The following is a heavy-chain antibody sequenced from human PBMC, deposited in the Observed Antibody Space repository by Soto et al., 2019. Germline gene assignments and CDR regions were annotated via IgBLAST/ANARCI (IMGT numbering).Heavy chain of an antibody. Sequence: SVKVSCKASGGTFSSYAISWVRQAPGQGLEWMGGIIPIFGTANYAQKFQGRVTITADESTSTAYMELSSLRSEDTAVYYCARDRTSLWTSTDTGRTLDYSGQGTLVTLPS. J-gene: IGHJ4*02. D-gene: IGHD5-18*01. V-gene: IGHV1-69*13. CDR2: IIPIFGTA. CDR1: GGTFSSYA. CDR3: ARDRTSLWTSTDTGRTLDY.